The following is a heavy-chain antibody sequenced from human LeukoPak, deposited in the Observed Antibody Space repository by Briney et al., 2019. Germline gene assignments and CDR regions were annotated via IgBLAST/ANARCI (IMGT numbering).Heavy chain of an antibody. CDR3: ARGTTTVTRYDY. V-gene: IGHV4-59*01. J-gene: IGHJ4*02. D-gene: IGHD4-17*01. Sequence: PSETLSLTCTVSGGSIVSYYWSWIRQPPGKGLEWIGYIYYTGSTNYNPSHKSRVTISVDTSKNQFSLKLSSVTAADTAVYYCARGTTTVTRYDYWGQGTLVTVSS. CDR2: IYYTGST. CDR1: GGSIVSYY.